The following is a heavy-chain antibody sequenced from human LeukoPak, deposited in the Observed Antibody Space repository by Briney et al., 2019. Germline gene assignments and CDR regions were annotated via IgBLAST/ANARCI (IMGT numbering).Heavy chain of an antibody. CDR2: INHSGST. CDR3: ARHQSTYPFDY. V-gene: IGHV4-34*01. D-gene: IGHD2-2*01. Sequence: SETLSLTCAVYGGSFSGYYWSWIRQPPGKGLEWIGEINHSGSTNYNPSLKSRVTISVDTSKNQFSLKLSSVTAADTAVYYCARHQSTYPFDYWGQGTLVAVSS. CDR1: GGSFSGYY. J-gene: IGHJ4*02.